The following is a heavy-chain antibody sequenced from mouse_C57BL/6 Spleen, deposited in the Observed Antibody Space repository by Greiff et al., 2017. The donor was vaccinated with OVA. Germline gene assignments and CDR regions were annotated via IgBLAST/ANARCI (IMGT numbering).Heavy chain of an antibody. Sequence: VQLQQPGAELVRPGSSVKLSCKASGYTFPSYWMDWVKQRPGQGLEWIGNIYPSDSETHYNQKFKDKATLTVDKSSSTAYMQLSSLTSEDSAVYDCARWGYYYGSSYWYFDVWGTGTTVTVSS. CDR3: ARWGYYYGSSYWYFDV. CDR1: GYTFPSYW. V-gene: IGHV1-61*01. CDR2: IYPSDSET. J-gene: IGHJ1*03. D-gene: IGHD1-1*01.